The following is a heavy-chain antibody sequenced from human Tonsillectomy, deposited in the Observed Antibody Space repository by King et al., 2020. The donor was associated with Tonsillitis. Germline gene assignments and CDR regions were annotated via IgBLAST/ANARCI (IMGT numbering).Heavy chain of an antibody. CDR1: GFTFSVYR. CDR2: ISGSSDSI. V-gene: IGHV3-48*01. J-gene: IGHJ3*01. Sequence: VQLVESGGGLVQPGGSLRLSCAGSGFTFSVYRMNWVRQAPGKGLEWISFISGSSDSIHYAESVKGRFTISRDNAKNSLFLQMNSLRAEDTAVYYCVLAVVRRVIDKPSDAFDFWGQGTKVAVSS. CDR3: VLAVVRRVIDKPSDAFDF. D-gene: IGHD3-10*01.